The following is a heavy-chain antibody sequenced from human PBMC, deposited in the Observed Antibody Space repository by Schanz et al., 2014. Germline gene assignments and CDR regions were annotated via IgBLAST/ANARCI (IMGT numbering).Heavy chain of an antibody. CDR2: ISGNGGST. CDR1: GFTFSSYW. Sequence: EVQLVESGGGLVQPGGSLRLSCAASGFTFSSYWMSWVRQAPGKGLEWVSAISGNGGSTYFADSVKGRFTISRDNSDNTLFLQMNSLRAEDTAVYYCAKVREWWPYYFDYWGQGTLVTVSS. CDR3: AKVREWWPYYFDY. V-gene: IGHV3-23*04. J-gene: IGHJ4*02. D-gene: IGHD2-15*01.